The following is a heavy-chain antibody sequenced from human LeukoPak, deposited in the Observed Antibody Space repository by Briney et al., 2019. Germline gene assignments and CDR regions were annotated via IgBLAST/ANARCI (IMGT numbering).Heavy chain of an antibody. Sequence: GGSLRLSCAASGFTFSNYPMNWVRQAPGKGLAWVSTISGSGGSTYYADSVKGRFTISRDNSKNTLYLQMNSLRAEDTAVYYCAKDQGYGYYFDYWGQGTLVTVSS. CDR1: GFTFSNYP. D-gene: IGHD5-18*01. CDR3: AKDQGYGYYFDY. CDR2: ISGSGGST. V-gene: IGHV3-23*01. J-gene: IGHJ4*02.